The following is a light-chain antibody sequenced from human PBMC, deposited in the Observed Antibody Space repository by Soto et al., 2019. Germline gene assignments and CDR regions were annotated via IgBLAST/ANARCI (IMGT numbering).Light chain of an antibody. V-gene: IGLV1-44*01. J-gene: IGLJ1*01. CDR3: AAWDDRLDVYV. CDR2: STS. Sequence: QSVLTQPPSASGTPGQIVAISCSGSSSNIGSNTVTWCQQLPGTAPKLLIYSTSQRSSGVPGRFSGSKSGASASLSISGLQSEDEADYYCAAWDDRLDVYVFGTGTKVTV. CDR1: SSNIGSNT.